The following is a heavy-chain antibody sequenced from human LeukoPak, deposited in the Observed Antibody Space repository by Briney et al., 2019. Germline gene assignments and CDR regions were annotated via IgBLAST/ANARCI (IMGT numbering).Heavy chain of an antibody. CDR3: ARVTKTGRFDWFQFHAFDI. J-gene: IGHJ3*02. CDR1: GGSISSSTFY. CDR2: IYYSGST. D-gene: IGHD3-9*01. Sequence: SETLSLTCTVSGGSISSSTFYWGWIRQPPGKRLEWIGTIYYSGSTFYNPSLKSRVTVSVDTSKNQFSLKLSSLTAADTAVYYCARVTKTGRFDWFQFHAFDIWGQGTMVTVSS. V-gene: IGHV4-39*07.